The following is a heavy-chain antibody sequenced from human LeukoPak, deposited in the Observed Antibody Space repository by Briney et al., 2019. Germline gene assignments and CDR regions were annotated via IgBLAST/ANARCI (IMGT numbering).Heavy chain of an antibody. CDR1: GYTFTSYY. V-gene: IGHV1-46*01. CDR2: INPSGGST. J-gene: IGHJ4*02. D-gene: IGHD6-19*01. CDR3: ASGTAVADTVGY. Sequence: ASVKVSCKASGYTFTSYYMHWVRQAPGQGLEWMGIINPSGGSTSYAQKFQGRVTMTRDTSTSTVYMELSSLGSEDTAVYYCASGTAVADTVGYWGQGTLVTVSS.